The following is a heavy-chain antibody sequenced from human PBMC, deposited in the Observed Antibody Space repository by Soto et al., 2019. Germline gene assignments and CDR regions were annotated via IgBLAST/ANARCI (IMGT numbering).Heavy chain of an antibody. D-gene: IGHD6-25*01. V-gene: IGHV4-39*01. Sequence: SETLSLTCTVSGGSIGSSSYYWGWIRQPPGKGLEWIGSIYYSGSTYYNPSLKSRVTISVDTSKNQFSLKLSSVTAADTAVYYCARQYSSALYYYYYYMDVWGKGTTVTVSS. J-gene: IGHJ6*03. CDR2: IYYSGST. CDR3: ARQYSSALYYYYYYMDV. CDR1: GGSIGSSSYY.